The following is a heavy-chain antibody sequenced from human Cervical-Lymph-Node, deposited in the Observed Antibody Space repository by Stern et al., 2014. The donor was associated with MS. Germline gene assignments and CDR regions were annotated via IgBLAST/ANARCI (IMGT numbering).Heavy chain of an antibody. D-gene: IGHD4-17*01. CDR2: INANSGGT. CDR3: ARDMSTVTTPYFDY. CDR1: GFTFTSCY. Sequence: QLVQSGAEVRRPGASVKVACKASGFTFTSCYMHWLRQAPGQGLEWMGWINANSGGTNSAQKFQGRVTMTRDTSISTVYMDLTGLTSDDTAIYYCARDMSTVTTPYFDYWGQGTLVTVPS. V-gene: IGHV1-2*02. J-gene: IGHJ4*02.